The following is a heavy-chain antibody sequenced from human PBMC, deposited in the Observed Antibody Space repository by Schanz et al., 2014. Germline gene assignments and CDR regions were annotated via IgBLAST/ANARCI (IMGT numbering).Heavy chain of an antibody. V-gene: IGHV1-18*01. Sequence: QVQLVQSGAEVKKPGSSVKVSCKASGGTFSSYTISWVRQAPGQGLEWMGWISPYNGNTNYAQKLQGRVTMTADTSTSTAYMDLRSLRSDNTAVYYCARDGVDAAAGGNYWGQGTLVTVSS. CDR1: GGTFSSYT. CDR3: ARDGVDAAAGGNY. CDR2: ISPYNGNT. D-gene: IGHD6-13*01. J-gene: IGHJ4*02.